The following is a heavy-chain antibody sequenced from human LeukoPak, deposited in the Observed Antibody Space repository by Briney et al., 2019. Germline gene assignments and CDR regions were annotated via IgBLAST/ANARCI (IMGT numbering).Heavy chain of an antibody. CDR3: ARPAGGYGRYDAFDI. V-gene: IGHV3-7*01. D-gene: IGHD5-18*01. CDR2: IKQDGSEK. CDR1: GFTFINYW. J-gene: IGHJ3*02. Sequence: GGSLRLSCSASGFTFINYWMSWVRQAPGKGLEWVANIKQDGSEKHYVDSVKGRFTISRDNAKNSLYLQMNSLRAEDTAVYYCARPAGGYGRYDAFDIWGQGTMVTVSS.